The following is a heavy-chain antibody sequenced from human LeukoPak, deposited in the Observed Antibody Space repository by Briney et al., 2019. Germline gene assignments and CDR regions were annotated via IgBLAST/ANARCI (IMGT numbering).Heavy chain of an antibody. Sequence: GASVEVSCKASGYTFTGYYMHWVRQAPGQGLEWMGWINPNSGGTNYAQKFQGRVTMTRDTSISTAYMELSSLRSDDTAVYYCARSPFYDYVWGSYPPSDYWGQGTLVTVSS. CDR3: ARSPFYDYVWGSYPPSDY. CDR1: GYTFTGYY. J-gene: IGHJ4*02. V-gene: IGHV1-2*02. D-gene: IGHD3-16*01. CDR2: INPNSGGT.